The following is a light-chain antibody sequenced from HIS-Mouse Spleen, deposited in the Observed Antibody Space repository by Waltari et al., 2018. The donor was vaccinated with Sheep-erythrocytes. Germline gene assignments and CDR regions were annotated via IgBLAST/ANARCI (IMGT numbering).Light chain of an antibody. V-gene: IGLV2-11*01. CDR2: DVS. Sequence: QSALTQPRSVSVSPGQSVTISCTGTSSDVGGYNYVSWYQQHPGKAPKLMIYDVSKRPSGVPDRFSGSKSGNTASLTLSGLQAEDEADYYCCSYAGSYNHVFATGTKVTVL. J-gene: IGLJ1*01. CDR3: CSYAGSYNHV. CDR1: SSDVGGYNY.